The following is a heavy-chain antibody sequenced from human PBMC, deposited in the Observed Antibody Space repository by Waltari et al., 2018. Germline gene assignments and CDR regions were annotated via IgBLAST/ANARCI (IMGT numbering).Heavy chain of an antibody. CDR2: IKQDGSEK. J-gene: IGHJ6*02. Sequence: EVQVVESGGGLVQPGGSLRLSCAASGFTFSNPWMDWVRQAPGKGREWVANIKQDGSEKNYVDSVKGRFTIFRDNTKNSLYLQMNSLRAEDTAVYYCSKSLDVWGPGTTVTVSS. V-gene: IGHV3-7*01. CDR1: GFTFSNPW. CDR3: SKSLDV.